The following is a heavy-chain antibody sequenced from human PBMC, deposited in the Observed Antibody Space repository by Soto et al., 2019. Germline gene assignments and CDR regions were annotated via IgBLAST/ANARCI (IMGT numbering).Heavy chain of an antibody. CDR3: AIDRADYTLFDYFFYMDV. Sequence: EVQLLESGGDLVQPGGSLRLSCAASGFTFSTYVMSWVRQAPGKGLEWVSATSDSGATTYYADSVKGRFTISRDNSKNTLYLQMNSLRADDTAVYYCAIDRADYTLFDYFFYMDVWGKGTTVTVSS. V-gene: IGHV3-23*01. D-gene: IGHD4-4*01. CDR1: GFTFSTYV. J-gene: IGHJ6*03. CDR2: TSDSGATT.